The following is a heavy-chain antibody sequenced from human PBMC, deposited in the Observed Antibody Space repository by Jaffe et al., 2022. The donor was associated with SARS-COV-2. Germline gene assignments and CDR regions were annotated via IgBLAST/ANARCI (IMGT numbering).Heavy chain of an antibody. J-gene: IGHJ4*02. V-gene: IGHV4-59*01. CDR1: GGSISSYY. D-gene: IGHD2-15*01. Sequence: QVQLQESGPGLVKPSETLSLTCTVSGGSISSYYWTWIRQPPGEGLEWIGYIHHSGSTDCNPSLKSRVNISLDTSKNQFSLKLSSVTAADTAVYYCAKVGGSGHLDSWGQGTLVTVSS. CDR2: IHHSGST. CDR3: AKVGGSGHLDS.